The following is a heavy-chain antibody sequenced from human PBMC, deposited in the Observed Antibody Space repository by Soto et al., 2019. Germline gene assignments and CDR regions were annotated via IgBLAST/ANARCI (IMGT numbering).Heavy chain of an antibody. D-gene: IGHD3-10*01. CDR2: IYYSGST. V-gene: IGHV4-31*03. CDR1: GGSISSGGYY. J-gene: IGHJ6*02. Sequence: QVQLQESGPGLVKPSQTLSLTCTVSGGSISSGGYYWSWIRQHPGKGLEWIGYIYYSGSTYYNPSLKSRVTISVDTSKNQFSLKLSSVTAADTAVYYCARYLGAMVRGVSTRNPHGMDVWGQGTTVTVSS. CDR3: ARYLGAMVRGVSTRNPHGMDV.